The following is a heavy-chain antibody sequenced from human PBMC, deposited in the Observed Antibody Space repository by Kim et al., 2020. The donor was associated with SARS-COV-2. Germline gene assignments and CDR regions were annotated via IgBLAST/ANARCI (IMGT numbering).Heavy chain of an antibody. J-gene: IGHJ6*03. CDR2: IHSTGTT. CDR1: GASINNNY. CDR3: GRNGVYLDV. V-gene: IGHV4-59*08. D-gene: IGHD2-8*01. Sequence: SETLSLTCTVSGASINNNYWTWIRQSPEKGLEWIGYIHSTGTTEYNPSLEGRVTLSIDTSRNQFSLTLRSVTAADTAMYFCGRNGVYLDVWGKRTTVTVSS.